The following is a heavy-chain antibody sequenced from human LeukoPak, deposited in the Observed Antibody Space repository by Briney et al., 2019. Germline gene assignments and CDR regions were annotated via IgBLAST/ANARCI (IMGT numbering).Heavy chain of an antibody. CDR2: IWYDGSNK. J-gene: IGHJ4*02. D-gene: IGHD5-12*01. Sequence: GGSLRLSCAASGFTFSSYGMHWVRQAPGKGLEWVAVIWYDGSNKYYADSVKGRFIISRDNSKNTLYLQMNSLRAEDTAVYYCARDLEGGYAPYYYFDYWGQGTLVTVSS. CDR3: ARDLEGGYAPYYYFDY. CDR1: GFTFSSYG. V-gene: IGHV3-33*01.